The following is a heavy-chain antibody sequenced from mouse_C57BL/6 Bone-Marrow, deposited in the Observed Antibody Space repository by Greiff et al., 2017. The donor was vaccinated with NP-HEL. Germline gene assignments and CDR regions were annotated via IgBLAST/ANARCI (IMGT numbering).Heavy chain of an antibody. CDR2: IYPGDGDT. CDR1: GYAFSSSW. CDR3: AKHRRSYAIDY. V-gene: IGHV1-82*01. J-gene: IGHJ4*01. Sequence: QVQLKESGPELVKPGASVKISCKASGYAFSSSWMNWVKQRPGKGLEWIGRIYPGDGDTNYNGKFKGKATLTADTSSSTAYLQLSSLTTEESAVYFCAKHRRSYAIDYWGQGTSVTVSS.